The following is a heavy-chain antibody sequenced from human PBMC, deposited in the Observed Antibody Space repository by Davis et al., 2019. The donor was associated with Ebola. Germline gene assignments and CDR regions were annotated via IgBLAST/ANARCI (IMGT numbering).Heavy chain of an antibody. CDR2: INQDGSEK. Sequence: GESLKISCAASGFTFSSYWMSWVRQAPGMGLQWVANINQDGSEKYYVDSVEGRFTISRDNTKNSLYLQLNSLRADDTAVYYCARDADPFDVWGQGTMVTVSS. V-gene: IGHV3-7*01. J-gene: IGHJ3*01. CDR1: GFTFSSYW. CDR3: ARDADPFDV.